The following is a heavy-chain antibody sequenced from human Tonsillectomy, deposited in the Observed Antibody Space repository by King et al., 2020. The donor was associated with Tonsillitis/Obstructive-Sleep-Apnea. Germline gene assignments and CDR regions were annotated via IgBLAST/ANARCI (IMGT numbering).Heavy chain of an antibody. J-gene: IGHJ6*03. D-gene: IGHD4-11*01. CDR1: AYTFTSYG. Sequence: VQLVESGAEVKKPGASVKVSCKASAYTFTSYGVSWVRQAPGQGLEWMGWISAYNANTNYAQKLQGRVTMTADTSTSTAYMELRSLRSDDTAVYYCARSMTTVTTTNSYSYYYMDVWGKGTTVTVSS. CDR3: ARSMTTVTTTNSYSYYYMDV. CDR2: ISAYNANT. V-gene: IGHV1-18*01.